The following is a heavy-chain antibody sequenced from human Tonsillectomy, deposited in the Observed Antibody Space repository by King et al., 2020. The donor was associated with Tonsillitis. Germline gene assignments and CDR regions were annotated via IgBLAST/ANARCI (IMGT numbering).Heavy chain of an antibody. CDR2: IKRDGSET. J-gene: IGHJ4*02. D-gene: IGHD3-16*01. Sequence: VQLVESGGGLVQPGGSLRLSCAASGFTFSSHWMTWVRQAPGKGLELVGSIKRDGSETQYADAVKGRFTISRGNAKNSLYVQMNSLRVEDTAVYYCVKDDPFGDYWGQGSQVTVSS. CDR1: GFTFSSHW. V-gene: IGHV3-7*01. CDR3: VKDDPFGDY.